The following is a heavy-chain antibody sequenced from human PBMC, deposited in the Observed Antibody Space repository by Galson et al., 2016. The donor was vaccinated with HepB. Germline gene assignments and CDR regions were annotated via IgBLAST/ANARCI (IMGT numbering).Heavy chain of an antibody. V-gene: IGHV4-61*08. D-gene: IGHD6-25*01. CDR3: ARDRIGEATNWFDP. CDR1: GGSVSSGDYY. Sequence: ETLSLTCTVSGGSVSSGDYYWSWIRQPPGKGLEWIGYIYYSGNTNYSPSLKSRVTISVDTSKNQFSLKLNSVTAADTAVYYCARDRIGEATNWFDPWGQGTLVTVSS. J-gene: IGHJ5*02. CDR2: IYYSGNT.